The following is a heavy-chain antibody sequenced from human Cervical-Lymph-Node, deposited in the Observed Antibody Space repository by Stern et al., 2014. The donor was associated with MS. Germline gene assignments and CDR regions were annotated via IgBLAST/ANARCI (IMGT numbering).Heavy chain of an antibody. J-gene: IGHJ2*01. CDR2: ISSSGSFI. CDR3: ARVNEGFWYLDL. Sequence: VQLVQSGGGLVKPGGSLRLSCAASGFTFSSYSMNWVRQAPGKGLEWASSISSSGSFIYYADSVKGRFTISRDNAKNSLYLQMNSLRAEDTALYYCARVNEGFWYLDLWGRGTLVTASS. CDR1: GFTFSSYS. V-gene: IGHV3-21*01.